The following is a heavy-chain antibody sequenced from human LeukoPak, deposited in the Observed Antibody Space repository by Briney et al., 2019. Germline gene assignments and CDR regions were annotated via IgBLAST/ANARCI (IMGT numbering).Heavy chain of an antibody. D-gene: IGHD5-12*01. CDR2: IIPIFGTA. Sequence: SVKVSCKASGGTFISYAISRVRQAPGQGLEWMGGIIPIFGTANYAQKFQGRVTITADEPTSTAYMELSSLRSEDTAVYYCARVGYSGYEPFDYWGQGTLVTVSS. J-gene: IGHJ4*02. CDR3: ARVGYSGYEPFDY. V-gene: IGHV1-69*13. CDR1: GGTFISYA.